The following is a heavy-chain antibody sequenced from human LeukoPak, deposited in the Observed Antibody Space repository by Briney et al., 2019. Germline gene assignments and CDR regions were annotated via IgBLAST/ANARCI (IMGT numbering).Heavy chain of an antibody. CDR2: MNPHSGHT. Sequence: ASVKVSCNASGYSFTSFDVNWVRQATGQGLEWMGWMNPHSGHTAYAQKFPGRVTMTSDTSISTAFMELSSLGSDATGVYYCTRGFFAYGNGDYKKERDFWGQGPQVSVSS. J-gene: IGHJ4*02. CDR1: GYSFTSFD. CDR3: TRGFFAYGNGDYKKERDF. D-gene: IGHD2-21*02. V-gene: IGHV1-8*01.